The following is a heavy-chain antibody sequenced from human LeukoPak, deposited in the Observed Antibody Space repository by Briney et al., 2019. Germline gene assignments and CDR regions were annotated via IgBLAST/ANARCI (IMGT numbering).Heavy chain of an antibody. CDR1: GYSISSGYY. V-gene: IGHV4-38-2*02. CDR3: AMGVIVVVPAAIKDDY. J-gene: IGHJ4*02. CDR2: IYHSGST. Sequence: PSETLSLTCTVSGYSISSGYYWGWIRQPPGKGLAWIGRIYHSGSTYYNPSLKSRVTISVDTSKNQFSLKLSSVTAADTAVYYCAMGVIVVVPAAIKDDYWGQGTLVTVSS. D-gene: IGHD2-2*02.